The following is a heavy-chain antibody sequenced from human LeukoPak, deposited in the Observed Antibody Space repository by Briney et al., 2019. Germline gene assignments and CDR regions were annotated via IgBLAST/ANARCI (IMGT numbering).Heavy chain of an antibody. CDR3: ARDQVDYYGSGSRRAFDI. J-gene: IGHJ3*02. Sequence: SETLSLTCTVSGGSITTSSYYWGWIRQPPGKGLEWIGTIYYSGSTYYNPSLKSRVTISIDRSRNQFSLKLSSVTAADTAVYYCARDQVDYYGSGSRRAFDIWGQGTMVTVSS. D-gene: IGHD3-10*01. CDR1: GGSITTSSYY. V-gene: IGHV4-39*07. CDR2: IYYSGST.